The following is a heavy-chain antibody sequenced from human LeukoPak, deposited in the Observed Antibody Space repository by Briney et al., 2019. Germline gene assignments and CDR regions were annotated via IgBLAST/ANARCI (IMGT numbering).Heavy chain of an antibody. D-gene: IGHD3-22*01. Sequence: SVKVSCKASGFTFTRSSMQCVRQARGQRLEWIVWIVVGSGNTNYAQKFQERVTITRDMSTSAAYMELSSLRSEDTAVYYCAAEIYDSSGYYYVPYWGQGTLVTVSS. CDR3: AAEIYDSSGYYYVPY. J-gene: IGHJ4*02. V-gene: IGHV1-58*02. CDR1: GFTFTRSS. CDR2: IVVGSGNT.